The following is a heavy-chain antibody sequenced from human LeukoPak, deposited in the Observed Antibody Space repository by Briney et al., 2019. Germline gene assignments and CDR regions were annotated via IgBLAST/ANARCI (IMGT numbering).Heavy chain of an antibody. CDR3: ARVLRFLEWSHLGLDY. Sequence: GASVKVSCKASGYTFTSYGISWVRQAPGQGLEWMGWISAYNGNTNYAQKVQGRVTMTTDTSTSTAYMELRSLRSDDTAVYYCARVLRFLEWSHLGLDYWGQGTLVTVSS. CDR2: ISAYNGNT. CDR1: GYTFTSYG. V-gene: IGHV1-18*01. J-gene: IGHJ4*02. D-gene: IGHD3-3*01.